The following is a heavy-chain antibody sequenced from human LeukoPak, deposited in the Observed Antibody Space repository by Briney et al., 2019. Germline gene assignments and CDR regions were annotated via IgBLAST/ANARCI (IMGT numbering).Heavy chain of an antibody. CDR3: AKAHEHYDILTGYRSPVDY. CDR2: ISGSGGST. Sequence: GGSLRLSCAASGFTFSSYAISWVRQAPGKGLEWVSAISGSGGSTYYADSVKGRFTISRGNSKNTLYLQMNSLRAEDTAVYYCAKAHEHYDILTGYRSPVDYWGQGTLVTVSS. J-gene: IGHJ4*02. CDR1: GFTFSSYA. D-gene: IGHD3-9*01. V-gene: IGHV3-23*01.